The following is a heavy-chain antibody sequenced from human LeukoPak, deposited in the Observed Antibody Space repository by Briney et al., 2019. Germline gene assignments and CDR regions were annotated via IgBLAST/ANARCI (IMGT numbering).Heavy chain of an antibody. Sequence: GGSLRLSCAASGLSFSTSAMHWVRQAPGKGLEYVAAISSDGGSTYHADSVKGRFTISRDNSKNTLYLQMGSLRTEDMAMYYCARSSDTRFGELVLWGQGTLVTVSS. CDR2: ISSDGGST. V-gene: IGHV3-64*02. CDR3: ARSSDTRFGELVL. J-gene: IGHJ1*01. CDR1: GLSFSTSA. D-gene: IGHD3-16*01.